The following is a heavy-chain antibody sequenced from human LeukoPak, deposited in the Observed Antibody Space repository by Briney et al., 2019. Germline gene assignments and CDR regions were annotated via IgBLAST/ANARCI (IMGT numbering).Heavy chain of an antibody. D-gene: IGHD6-13*01. CDR2: MNPNSGNT. V-gene: IGHV1-8*03. J-gene: IGHJ5*02. CDR3: ARGLFVAAAPNWFDP. Sequence: ASVKVSCKASGYTFTGYYMHWVRQATGQGLEWMGWMNPNSGNTGYAQKFQGRVTITRNTSISTAYMELSSLRSEDTAVYYCARGLFVAAAPNWFDPWGQGTLVTVSS. CDR1: GYTFTGYY.